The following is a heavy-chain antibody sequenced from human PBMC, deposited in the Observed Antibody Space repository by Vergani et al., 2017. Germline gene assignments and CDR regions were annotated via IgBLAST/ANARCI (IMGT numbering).Heavy chain of an antibody. CDR1: GFALNSHP. CDR3: VRDRGLCAGGRCYTEAWDY. J-gene: IGHJ4*02. D-gene: IGHD2-2*02. CDR2: ISFDGTNE. V-gene: IGHV3-30-3*01. Sequence: QVQLVESGEGVVQPGTSLRLSWVVSGFALNSHPMYWVRQAPGKGLEWVVGISFDGTNEYYPDLVKGRFTISRDIAKNTLYLQVRSLRLEDTGVYHCVRDRGLCAGGRCYTEAWDYWGQGTPVTVSS.